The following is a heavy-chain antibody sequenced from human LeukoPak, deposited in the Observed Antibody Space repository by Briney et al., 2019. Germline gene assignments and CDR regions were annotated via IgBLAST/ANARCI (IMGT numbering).Heavy chain of an antibody. CDR2: IITIFATA. CDR1: GATFSSYA. Sequence: GASGKLSRKASGATFSSYAISWVRQAPGQGLEWMGGIITIFATANYAQKFQGRVTITADKSTRTAYMELSSLRSEDTAVDYWGRDLGVRAYWFDTWGQGPLVTVSS. CDR3: GRDLGVRAYWFDT. V-gene: IGHV1-69*06. J-gene: IGHJ5*02. D-gene: IGHD1-26*01.